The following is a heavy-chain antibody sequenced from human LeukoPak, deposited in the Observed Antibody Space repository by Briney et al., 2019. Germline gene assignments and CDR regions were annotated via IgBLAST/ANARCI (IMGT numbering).Heavy chain of an antibody. Sequence: GGSLRLSCAASGFTFNSYALHWVRQAPGKGLEWVAVISSDGSNKYYADSVKGRFTISRDNSKNTLYLQMNSLRAEDTAVYYCARDRYSSGWYGDFDCWGQGTLVTVSS. CDR2: ISSDGSNK. D-gene: IGHD6-19*01. J-gene: IGHJ4*02. CDR3: ARDRYSSGWYGDFDC. CDR1: GFTFNSYA. V-gene: IGHV3-30-3*01.